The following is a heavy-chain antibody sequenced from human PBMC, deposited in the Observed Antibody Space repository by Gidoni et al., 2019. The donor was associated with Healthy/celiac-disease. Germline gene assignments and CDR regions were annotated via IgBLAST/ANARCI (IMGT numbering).Heavy chain of an antibody. CDR2: ISYDGSNK. CDR1: SSYA. CDR3: ARGKQHHDD. J-gene: IGHJ4*02. Sequence: SSYAMHWVRQAPGKGLEWVAVISYDGSNKYYADSVKGRFTISRDNSKNTLYLQMNSLRAEDTAVYYCARGKQHHDDWGQGTLVTVSS. D-gene: IGHD6-13*01. V-gene: IGHV3-30-3*01.